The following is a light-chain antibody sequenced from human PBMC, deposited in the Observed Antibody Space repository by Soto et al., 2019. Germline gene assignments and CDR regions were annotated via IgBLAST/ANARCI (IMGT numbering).Light chain of an antibody. CDR3: QQYEGT. Sequence: EIVLTQSPGTLSLSPGERATLSCRASQSVSSSYSAWYQQKPGQAPRLLIYGASSRATGIPDRFSGSGSGTDFTLTISRLEPEDFAVYYCQQYEGTFGQGTKVDIK. CDR1: QSVSSSY. CDR2: GAS. V-gene: IGKV3-20*01. J-gene: IGKJ1*01.